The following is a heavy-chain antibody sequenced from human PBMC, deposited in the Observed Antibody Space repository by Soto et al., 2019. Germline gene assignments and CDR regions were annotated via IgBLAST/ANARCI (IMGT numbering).Heavy chain of an antibody. CDR1: GGSFSGYY. D-gene: IGHD3-3*01. CDR3: ARGRGFTIFGVVAYPAYYYGMDV. J-gene: IGHJ6*02. CDR2: INHSGST. Sequence: SETLSLTCAVYGGSFSGYYWSWIRQPPGKGLEWIGEINHSGSTNYNPSLKSRVTISVDTSKNQFSLKLSSVTAADTAVYYCARGRGFTIFGVVAYPAYYYGMDVWGQGTTVTVSS. V-gene: IGHV4-34*01.